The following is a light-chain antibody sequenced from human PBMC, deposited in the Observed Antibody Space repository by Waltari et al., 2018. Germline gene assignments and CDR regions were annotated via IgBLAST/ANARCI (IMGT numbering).Light chain of an antibody. CDR3: SSYTTSSAPGV. CDR1: DSDVGAYDF. J-gene: IGLJ1*01. Sequence: QSALTQPASVSGSPGPSITISFSGTDSDVGAYDFVSWYQQHPGKAPHLIIYEVSNRPSGISNRFSASKSGNTASLTISGLQAEDEADYYCSSYTTSSAPGVFGTGTRVTVL. V-gene: IGLV2-14*01. CDR2: EVS.